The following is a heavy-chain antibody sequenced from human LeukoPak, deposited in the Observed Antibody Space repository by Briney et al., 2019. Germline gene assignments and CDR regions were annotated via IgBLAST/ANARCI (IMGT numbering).Heavy chain of an antibody. CDR3: AIWGYYDSSGPLYFDY. CDR2: IYYSGRT. J-gene: IGHJ4*02. Sequence: SQTLSLTCTVSGGSISSGGYYWSWIRQHPGKGLEWIGYIYYSGRTYYNPSLKSRVTISVDTSKNQFSLKLSSVTAADTAVYYCAIWGYYDSSGPLYFDYWGQGTLVTVSS. D-gene: IGHD3-22*01. V-gene: IGHV4-31*03. CDR1: GGSISSGGYY.